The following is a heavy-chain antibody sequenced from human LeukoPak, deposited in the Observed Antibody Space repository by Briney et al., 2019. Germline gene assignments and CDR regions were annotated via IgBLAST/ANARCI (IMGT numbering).Heavy chain of an antibody. V-gene: IGHV3-7*01. CDR3: ARGVDSAIDW. CDR2: INGDGRDK. D-gene: IGHD3-9*01. J-gene: IGHJ4*02. Sequence: GGSLRLSCAASGFTFSSYWMHWVRQAPGKGLVWVANINGDGRDKYYVGSVRGRFTISRDNADNALYLQMNSLRGDDTAVYYCARGVDSAIDWWGQGTLVTVSS. CDR1: GFTFSSYW.